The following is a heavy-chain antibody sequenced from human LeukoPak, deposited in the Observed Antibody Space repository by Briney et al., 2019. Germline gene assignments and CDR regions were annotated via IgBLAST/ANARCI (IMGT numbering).Heavy chain of an antibody. CDR2: IYYSGST. CDR1: GGSISSYY. D-gene: IGHD2-15*01. V-gene: IGHV4-59*12. J-gene: IGHJ4*02. Sequence: PSETLSLTCTVSGGSISSYYWSWIRQPPGKGLEWIGYIYYSGSTNYNPSLKSRVTISVDTSKNQFSLKLSSVTAADTAVYYCARESRYCSGGSCSRLDYWGQGTLVTVSS. CDR3: ARESRYCSGGSCSRLDY.